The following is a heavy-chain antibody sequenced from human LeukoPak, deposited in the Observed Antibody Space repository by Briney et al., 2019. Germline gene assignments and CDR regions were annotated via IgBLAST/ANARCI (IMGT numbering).Heavy chain of an antibody. CDR2: ISYDGSNK. J-gene: IGHJ2*01. Sequence: GRSLRLSCAASGFTFSSYGMHWVRQAPGKGLEWVAVISYDGSNKYYADSVRGRFTISRDNSKNTPYLQMNSLRAEDTAVYYCAKDRASSGSWYFDLWGRGTLVTVSS. CDR1: GFTFSSYG. CDR3: AKDRASSGSWYFDL. D-gene: IGHD2-15*01. V-gene: IGHV3-30*18.